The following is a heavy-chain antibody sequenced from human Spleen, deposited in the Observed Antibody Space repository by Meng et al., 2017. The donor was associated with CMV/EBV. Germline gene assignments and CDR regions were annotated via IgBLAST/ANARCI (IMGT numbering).Heavy chain of an antibody. CDR3: ARDLRNSLAVAGY. Sequence: GESLRLSCAASGFTFSGYSINWVRQAPGKGLEWVSSISSSSSYIYYADSVKGRFTISRDNAKNSLYLQMNSLRAEDTAVYYCARDLRNSLAVAGYWGQGTLVTVSS. V-gene: IGHV3-21*01. CDR1: GFTFSGYS. D-gene: IGHD6-19*01. CDR2: ISSSSSYI. J-gene: IGHJ4*02.